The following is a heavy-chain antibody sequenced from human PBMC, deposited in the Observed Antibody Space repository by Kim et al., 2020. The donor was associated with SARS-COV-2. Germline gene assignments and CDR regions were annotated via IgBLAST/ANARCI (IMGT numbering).Heavy chain of an antibody. D-gene: IGHD3-3*01. CDR3: ARAGDRLEWLLLGKFDY. J-gene: IGHJ5*01. V-gene: IGHV3-30*04. CDR2: ISYDGSNK. Sequence: GGSLRLSCAASGFTFSSYAMHWVRQAPGKGLEWVAVISYDGSNKYYADSVKGRFTISRDNSKNTLYLQMNSLRAEDTAVYYCARAGDRLEWLLLGKFDY. CDR1: GFTFSSYA.